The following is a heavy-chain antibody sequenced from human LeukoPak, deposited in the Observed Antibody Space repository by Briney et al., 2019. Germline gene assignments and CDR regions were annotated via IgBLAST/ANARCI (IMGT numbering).Heavy chain of an antibody. J-gene: IGHJ4*02. D-gene: IGHD3-16*01. CDR2: ISGSGGST. CDR1: GFTFSSYA. V-gene: IGHV3-23*01. Sequence: PGGSLRLSCAASGFTFSSYAMSWVRQAPGKGLEWVSAISGSGGSTYYADSVKGRFTISRDNSKNTLYLQMNSLRAEDTAVYYCARNYGGVYYFDYWGQGTLVTVSS. CDR3: ARNYGGVYYFDY.